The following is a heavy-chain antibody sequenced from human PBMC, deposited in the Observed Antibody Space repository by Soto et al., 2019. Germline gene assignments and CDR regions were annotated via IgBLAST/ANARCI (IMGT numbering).Heavy chain of an antibody. CDR1: GFTFSNYW. J-gene: IGHJ6*03. V-gene: IGHV3-74*01. CDR2: INSDGTRT. Sequence: EVQLVESGGGLVQPGGSLILSCAASGFTFSNYWMHWVRQAPGKGLGWVSRINSDGTRTNYADSVKGRLTISRDNAENTLYLQMNSLTAEDTAVYYCARVAVGYYYMDVWGKGTTVTVSS. CDR3: ARVAVGYYYMDV.